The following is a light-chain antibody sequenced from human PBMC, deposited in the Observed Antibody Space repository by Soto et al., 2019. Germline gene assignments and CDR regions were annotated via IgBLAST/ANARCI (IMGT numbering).Light chain of an antibody. Sequence: QSVLTQPPSVSGAPGQRVTISCTGSSSNIGAGYDVHWYQQLPGTAPKLLIYGNNNRPSGVPDRFSGSKSGTSASLAITGLQAEDEADYYCQSYDSSLHVVFGGGTKLTVL. CDR3: QSYDSSLHVV. CDR1: SSNIGAGYD. CDR2: GNN. V-gene: IGLV1-40*01. J-gene: IGLJ2*01.